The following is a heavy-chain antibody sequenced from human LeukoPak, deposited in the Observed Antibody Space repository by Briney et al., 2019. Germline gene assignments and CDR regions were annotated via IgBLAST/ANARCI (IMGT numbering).Heavy chain of an antibody. V-gene: IGHV3-30-3*01. CDR3: ASPYCSGGSCGFDY. CDR2: ISYDGSNK. CDR1: GFTFSSYA. J-gene: IGHJ4*02. Sequence: GESLRLSCAASGFTFSSYAMHWVRQAPGKGLEWVAVISYDGSNKYYADSVKGRFTISRDNSKNTLYLQMNSLRAEDTAVYYCASPYCSGGSCGFDYWGQGTLVTVSS. D-gene: IGHD2-15*01.